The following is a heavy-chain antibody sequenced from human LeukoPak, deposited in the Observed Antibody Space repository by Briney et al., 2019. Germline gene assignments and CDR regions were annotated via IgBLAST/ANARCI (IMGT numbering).Heavy chain of an antibody. Sequence: SVKVSCKASGGTFNSYAISWVRQAPGQGLEWMGGIIPIFGTANYAQKFQGRVTITADESTSTAYMELSSLRSEDTAVYYCATPLDSYYDSSGYPYYFDYWGQGTLVTVSS. D-gene: IGHD3-22*01. V-gene: IGHV1-69*13. J-gene: IGHJ4*02. CDR2: IIPIFGTA. CDR1: GGTFNSYA. CDR3: ATPLDSYYDSSGYPYYFDY.